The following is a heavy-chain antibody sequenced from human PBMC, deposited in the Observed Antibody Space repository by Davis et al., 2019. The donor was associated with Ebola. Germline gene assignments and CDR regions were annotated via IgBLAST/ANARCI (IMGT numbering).Heavy chain of an antibody. J-gene: IGHJ4*02. V-gene: IGHV3-21*01. Sequence: GGSLRLSCAASGFTFSNYSMNWVRQAPGKGLEWVSSISSSSSYTNYADSVKGRFTISRDNAKNTLYLQMNSLRAEDTAVYYCARDGVSEFIDLDYWGRGTLVTVSS. CDR3: ARDGVSEFIDLDY. CDR1: GFTFSNYS. D-gene: IGHD3-16*02. CDR2: ISSSSSYT.